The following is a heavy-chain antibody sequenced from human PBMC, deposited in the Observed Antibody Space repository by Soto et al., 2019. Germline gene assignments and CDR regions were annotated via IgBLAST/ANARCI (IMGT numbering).Heavy chain of an antibody. CDR3: ARRDSRMVMGYFDY. CDR2: IHYSGRT. J-gene: IGHJ4*02. Sequence: SETLSLTCTVSGGSMSSSNWWNWVRQPPGKGLEWIGEIHYSGRTNYNPSRKSRVTISVDKSKNQFSLKLSSVTAADSAVYYCARRDSRMVMGYFDYWGQGTLVTVS. V-gene: IGHV4-4*02. CDR1: GGSMSSSNW. D-gene: IGHD5-18*01.